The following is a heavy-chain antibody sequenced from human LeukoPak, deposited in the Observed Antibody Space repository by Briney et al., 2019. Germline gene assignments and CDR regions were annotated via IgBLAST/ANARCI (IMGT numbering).Heavy chain of an antibody. J-gene: IGHJ6*03. CDR3: AREGLGSSWWGDFDYYYYMDV. CDR1: GFTFSSSW. CDR2: IKQDGSEK. Sequence: GGSLRLSCAASGFTFSSSWMSWVRQAPGEGLEWVANIKQDGSEKYYVDSVKGRFTISRDNAKNSLYLQMNSLRAEDTAVYYCAREGLGSSWWGDFDYYYYMDVWGKGTTVTISS. V-gene: IGHV3-7*01. D-gene: IGHD6-13*01.